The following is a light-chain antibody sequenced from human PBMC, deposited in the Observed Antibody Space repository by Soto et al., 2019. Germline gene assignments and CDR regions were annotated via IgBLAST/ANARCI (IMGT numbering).Light chain of an antibody. J-gene: IGLJ1*01. Sequence: QSALIQPPSVSGSPGQSVTISCTGTSSDVGSYDYVSWYQQHPGTVPKPMIYNVNTQPSGVPDRFSGSKSGNTASMTISGLQAEDEADYYCCSYAGDNIFVFGTGTKVTVL. CDR2: NVN. CDR3: CSYAGDNIFV. CDR1: SSDVGSYDY. V-gene: IGLV2-11*01.